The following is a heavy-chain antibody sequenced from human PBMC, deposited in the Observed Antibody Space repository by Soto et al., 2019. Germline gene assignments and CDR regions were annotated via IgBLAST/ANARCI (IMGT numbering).Heavy chain of an antibody. V-gene: IGHV4-39*01. CDR1: GGSISSSSYY. CDR3: ASRTIFGVVIRNHSELERANDY. J-gene: IGHJ4*02. Sequence: SETLSLTCTVSGGSISSSSYYWGWIRQPPGKGLEWIGSIYYSGSTYYNPSLKSRVTISVDTSKNQFSLKLSSVTAADTAVYYCASRTIFGVVIRNHSELERANDYWGQGTLVTVSS. CDR2: IYYSGST. D-gene: IGHD3-3*01.